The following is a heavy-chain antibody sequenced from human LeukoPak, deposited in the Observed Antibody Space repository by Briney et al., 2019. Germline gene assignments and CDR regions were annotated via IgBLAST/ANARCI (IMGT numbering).Heavy chain of an antibody. D-gene: IGHD6-19*01. CDR1: GGSFSGYY. Sequence: SETLSLTCAVYGGSFSGYYWSWIRQPPGKGLEWIGEINHSGSTNYNPSLKSRVTISVDTSKNQFSLKLSSVTAADTAVYYCARGGGWYDFDYWGQGTLVTVSS. V-gene: IGHV4-34*01. J-gene: IGHJ4*02. CDR3: ARGGGWYDFDY. CDR2: INHSGST.